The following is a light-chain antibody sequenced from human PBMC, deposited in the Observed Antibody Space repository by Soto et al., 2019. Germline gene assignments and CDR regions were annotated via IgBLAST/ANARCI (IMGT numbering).Light chain of an antibody. CDR1: QSVRTN. CDR2: GAS. V-gene: IGKV3-15*01. CDR3: QQYNNWPIT. J-gene: IGKJ5*01. Sequence: EMVLTQAPGTLSLSPGERATLSCRASQSVRTNYLAWYKQKPGQAPRLLIYGASTRATGIPARFSGSGSGTEFTLTISSLQSEDFAVYYCQQYNNWPITFGQGTRLEIK.